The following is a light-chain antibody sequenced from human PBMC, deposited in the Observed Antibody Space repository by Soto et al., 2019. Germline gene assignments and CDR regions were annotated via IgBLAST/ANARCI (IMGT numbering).Light chain of an antibody. J-gene: IGKJ2*01. Sequence: DIQMTQSPSTLSASIGERVTITCRASQSISNWLAWYQQKPGKAPKLLIYKASTVESRVPSRFSGSGSGTQFTHTISSMQPDDLATYYCQQYKSYYTFGQGTKVEIK. CDR2: KAS. V-gene: IGKV1-5*03. CDR1: QSISNW. CDR3: QQYKSYYT.